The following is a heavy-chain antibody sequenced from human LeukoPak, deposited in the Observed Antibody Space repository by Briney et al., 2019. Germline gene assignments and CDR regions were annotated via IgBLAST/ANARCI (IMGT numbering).Heavy chain of an antibody. V-gene: IGHV4-34*01. CDR3: ARGLEDDYGSE. J-gene: IGHJ4*02. CDR2: INQSGST. CDR1: GGSFSGNY. D-gene: IGHD3-10*01. Sequence: SETLSLTCAVSGGSFSGNYWSWIRQPPGKGLEGIGEINQSGSTNYNPSLKSRVTISVDTSKNQFSLRLSSVTAADAAVYYCARGLEDDYGSEWGQGTLVTVSS.